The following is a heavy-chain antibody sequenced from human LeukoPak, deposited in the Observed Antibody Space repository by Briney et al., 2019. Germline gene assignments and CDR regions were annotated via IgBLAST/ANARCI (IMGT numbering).Heavy chain of an antibody. CDR2: IRYDGSNK. V-gene: IGHV3-30*02. Sequence: GSLRLSCAASGFTFSSYGMHWVRQAPGKGLEWVAFIRYDGSNKYYADSVKGRFTISRDNSKNTLYLQMNSLRAEDTAVYYCAKDHWFGEGYYFDYWGQGTLVTVSS. CDR3: AKDHWFGEGYYFDY. D-gene: IGHD3-10*01. CDR1: GFTFSSYG. J-gene: IGHJ4*02.